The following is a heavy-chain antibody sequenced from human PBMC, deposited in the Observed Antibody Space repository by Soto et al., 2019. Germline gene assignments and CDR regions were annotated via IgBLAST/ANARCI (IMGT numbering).Heavy chain of an antibody. Sequence: PRESLKISCKGSGYSFTSYWIGWVRQMPGKGLEWMGIIYPGASDTRYSPSFQGQVTISADKSISTAYRQWSSLKPSDTAMYYCASGSSYGYDKDKAEIWGQGTMVTVSS. J-gene: IGHJ3*02. D-gene: IGHD5-18*01. CDR1: GYSFTSYW. CDR2: IYPGASDT. CDR3: ASGSSYGYDKDKAEI. V-gene: IGHV5-51*01.